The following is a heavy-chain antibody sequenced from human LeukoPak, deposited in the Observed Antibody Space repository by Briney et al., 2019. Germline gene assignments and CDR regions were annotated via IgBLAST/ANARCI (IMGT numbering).Heavy chain of an antibody. CDR3: ARGHCSSTSCYGYWFDP. CDR1: GGTFSSYA. V-gene: IGHV1-69*01. Sequence: SVKVSCEASGGTFSSYAISWVRQAPGQGLEWMGGIIPIFGKANCAQKFQGRVTITADESTSTDYMELSSLRSEDTAVYYCARGHCSSTSCYGYWFDPWGQGTLVTVSS. J-gene: IGHJ5*02. D-gene: IGHD2-2*01. CDR2: IIPIFGKA.